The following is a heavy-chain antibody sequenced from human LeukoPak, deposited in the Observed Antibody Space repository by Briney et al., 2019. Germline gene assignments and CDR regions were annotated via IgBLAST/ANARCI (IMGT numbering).Heavy chain of an antibody. CDR3: ARSGRRSGQQLVGWFDP. CDR2: INPNSGGT. V-gene: IGHV1-2*06. J-gene: IGHJ5*02. CDR1: GYTFTGYY. Sequence: ASVKVSCKASGYTFTGYYMHWVRQAPGQGLEWMGRINPNSGGTNYAQKFQGRVTMTRDTSISTAYMEPSRLRSDDTAVYYCARSGRRSGQQLVGWFDPWGQGTLVTVSS. D-gene: IGHD6-13*01.